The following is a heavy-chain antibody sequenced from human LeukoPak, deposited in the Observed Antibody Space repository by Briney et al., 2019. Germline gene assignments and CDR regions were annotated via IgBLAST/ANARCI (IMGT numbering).Heavy chain of an antibody. CDR1: GGSISSGSYY. CDR2: IYTSGST. J-gene: IGHJ4*02. CDR3: ARTIVVVPAARINYFDY. Sequence: ASETLSLXCTVSGGSISSGSYYWSWIRQPAGKGLECIGRIYTSGSTNYNPSLKSRVTISVDTSKNQFSLKLSSVTAADTAVYYCARTIVVVPAARINYFDYWGQGTLVTVSS. V-gene: IGHV4-61*02. D-gene: IGHD2-2*01.